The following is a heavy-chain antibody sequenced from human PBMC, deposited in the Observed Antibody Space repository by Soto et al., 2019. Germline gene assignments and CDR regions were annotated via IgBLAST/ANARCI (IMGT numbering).Heavy chain of an antibody. J-gene: IGHJ6*02. D-gene: IGHD6-19*01. CDR3: ARVYSGWNYYYYYGMDV. Sequence: ASVKVPCKASGYTFTSYYMHWVRQAPGQGLEWMGIINPSGGSTSYAQKFQGRVTMTRDTSTSTVYMELSSLRSEDTAVYYCARVYSGWNYYYYYGMDVWGQGTTVTVSS. CDR2: INPSGGST. V-gene: IGHV1-46*01. CDR1: GYTFTSYY.